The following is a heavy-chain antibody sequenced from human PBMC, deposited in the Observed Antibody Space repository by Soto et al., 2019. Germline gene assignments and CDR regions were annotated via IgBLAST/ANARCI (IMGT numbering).Heavy chain of an antibody. Sequence: QVQLVQSGAEVKKPGASVKVSCKASGYTFTSYAMHWVRQAPGQRLEWMGWINAGNGNTKYSQKFQGRVTITRDTSASTAYMELSSLRSEDTAVYYCARTTMVRGVTYYGMDVWGQGTTVTVSS. CDR1: GYTFTSYA. CDR3: ARTTMVRGVTYYGMDV. V-gene: IGHV1-3*01. CDR2: INAGNGNT. D-gene: IGHD3-10*01. J-gene: IGHJ6*02.